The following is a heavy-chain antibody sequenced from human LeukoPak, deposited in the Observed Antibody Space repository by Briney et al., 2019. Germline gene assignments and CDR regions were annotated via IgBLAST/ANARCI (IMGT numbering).Heavy chain of an antibody. D-gene: IGHD3-22*01. CDR2: IYYTGGT. CDR1: GGSIGSNY. J-gene: IGHJ3*02. Sequence: PSETLSLTCTVSGGSIGSNYWTWIRRPPGKGLEYIGYIYYTGGTNYNPSLKSRVTISVDTSKNQFSLKLSSVTAADTAVYYCARDRGTYYYDSSGYYDAFDIWGQGTMVTVSS. CDR3: ARDRGTYYYDSSGYYDAFDI. V-gene: IGHV4-59*12.